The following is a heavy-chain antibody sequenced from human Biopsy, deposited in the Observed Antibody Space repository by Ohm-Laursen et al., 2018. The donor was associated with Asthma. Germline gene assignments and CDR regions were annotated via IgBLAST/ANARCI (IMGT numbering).Heavy chain of an antibody. V-gene: IGHV4-30-2*06. CDR3: AREWNCGGDCYSLDS. D-gene: IGHD2-21*02. J-gene: IGHJ4*02. CDR2: IYRNGDT. Sequence: TLSLTWTVSGDSIDSGDYSWTWIRQSPGVGLEWIGYIYRNGDTYYNPTLKNRVTISIDRSKNQFSLRLRPVTAADTAVYYCAREWNCGGDCYSLDSWGQGTLVTVSS. CDR1: GDSIDSGDYS.